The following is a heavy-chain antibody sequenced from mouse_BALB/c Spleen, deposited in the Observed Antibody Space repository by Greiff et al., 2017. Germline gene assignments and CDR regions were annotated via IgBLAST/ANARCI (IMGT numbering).Heavy chain of an antibody. D-gene: IGHD2-1*01. V-gene: IGHV1-54*01. CDR1: GYAFTNYL. CDR3: ARGTYYGNYWFAY. Sequence: QVQLKESGAELVRPGTSVKVSCKASGYAFTNYLIEWVKQRPGQGLEWIGVINPGSGGTNYNEKFKGKATLTADKSSSTAYMQLSSLTSDDSAVYFCARGTYYGNYWFAYWGQGTLVTVSA. J-gene: IGHJ3*01. CDR2: INPGSGGT.